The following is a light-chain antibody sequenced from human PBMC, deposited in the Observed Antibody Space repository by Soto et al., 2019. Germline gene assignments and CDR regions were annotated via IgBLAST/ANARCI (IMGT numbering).Light chain of an antibody. J-gene: IGLJ1*01. V-gene: IGLV2-14*01. CDR1: SGDIGSYNR. Sequence: QSALAQPASVSGSPGQSITISCTGTSGDIGSYNRVSWYQQHTGKAPKLRIYEVTDRPSGVSTRFSGSKSGNTPSLTISGPQAEDEAEYYCSSYTNVNTRACVFGTGTKVTVL. CDR3: SSYTNVNTRACV. CDR2: EVT.